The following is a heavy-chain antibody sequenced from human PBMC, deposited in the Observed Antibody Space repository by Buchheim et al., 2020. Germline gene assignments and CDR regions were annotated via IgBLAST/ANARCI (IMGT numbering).Heavy chain of an antibody. Sequence: QVQLQQWGAGLLKPSETLSLTCAVYGGSFSGYYWSWIRQPPGKGLEWIGEINHSGSTNYNPSLKSRVTISVDTSKNQFSLKLSSVTAADTAVYYCASPPIAAFTYWYFDLWGRGTL. J-gene: IGHJ2*01. CDR3: ASPPIAAFTYWYFDL. D-gene: IGHD6-6*01. V-gene: IGHV4-34*01. CDR2: INHSGST. CDR1: GGSFSGYY.